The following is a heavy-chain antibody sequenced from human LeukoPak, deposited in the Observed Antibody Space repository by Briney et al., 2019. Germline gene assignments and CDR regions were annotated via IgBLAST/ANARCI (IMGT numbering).Heavy chain of an antibody. CDR2: VFYSRST. Sequence: SETLSLTCTVSGGSISSYYWSWIRQPPGKGLEWIGYVFYSRSTNYNPSLKSRVTISVDTSKNQFSLNLSSVTAADTAVYYCAREAIAAAGNHWFDPWGQGILVTVSS. CDR1: GGSISSYY. D-gene: IGHD6-13*01. CDR3: AREAIAAAGNHWFDP. J-gene: IGHJ5*02. V-gene: IGHV4-59*01.